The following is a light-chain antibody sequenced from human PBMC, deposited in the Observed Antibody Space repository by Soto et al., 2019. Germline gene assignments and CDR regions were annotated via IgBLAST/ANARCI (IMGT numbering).Light chain of an antibody. CDR1: SNDVGTYNR. CDR3: SSYTSSSTLL. CDR2: EVN. V-gene: IGLV2-18*02. Sequence: QSALTQPPSVSGSPGQSVTISCTGTSNDVGTYNRVSWYQEPPGTAPKLMIYEVNNRPSGVPDRFAGSKSGNTASLTISGLQGDDEADYYCSSYTSSSTLLFGGGTKLTVL. J-gene: IGLJ2*01.